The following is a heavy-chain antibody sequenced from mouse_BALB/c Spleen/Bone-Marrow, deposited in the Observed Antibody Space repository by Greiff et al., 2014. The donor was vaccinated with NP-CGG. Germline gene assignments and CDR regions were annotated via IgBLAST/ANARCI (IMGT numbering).Heavy chain of an antibody. CDR3: ASVEVHAMDY. Sequence: SGTGLLKPFQSLSLTCSVTCYSIPGGFYWNWVRQFSGNKLEWLGYISYDGSNHYNPSLTNRVSITRDTSKNQFFLKLNSVTTEDTGTYYCASVEVHAMDYWGQGTSVTVSS. J-gene: IGHJ4*01. CDR2: ISYDGSN. V-gene: IGHV3-6*02. CDR1: CYSIPGGFY.